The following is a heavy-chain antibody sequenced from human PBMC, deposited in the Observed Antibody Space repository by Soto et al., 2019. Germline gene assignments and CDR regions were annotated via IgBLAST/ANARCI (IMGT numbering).Heavy chain of an antibody. CDR3: ARSFSSSWYLFYGMDV. Sequence: PGGSLRLSCAASGFTFSSQWMHWVRQAPGKGLEWVSAIGTAGDTYYPGSVKGRFTISRENAKNSLYLQMNSLRAEDTAVYYCARSFSSSWYLFYGMDVWGQGTTVTVSS. CDR1: GFTFSSQW. CDR2: IGTAGDT. J-gene: IGHJ6*02. V-gene: IGHV3-13*01. D-gene: IGHD6-13*01.